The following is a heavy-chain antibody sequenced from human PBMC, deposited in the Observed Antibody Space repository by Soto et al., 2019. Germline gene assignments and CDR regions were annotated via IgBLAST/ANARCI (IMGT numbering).Heavy chain of an antibody. Sequence: QVQLVQSGAEVRKPGASVKVSCKASGYTFSDYYIHWVRQAPGQGLEWMGWINPNSGGTKYAPKFQGWVIMTRGTSTTPSSMELSRLRSGDTAVYYCAREPATAKPEGVDFWGQGTLVTVSS. V-gene: IGHV1-2*04. CDR2: INPNSGGT. J-gene: IGHJ4*02. CDR1: GYTFSDYY. D-gene: IGHD1-1*01. CDR3: AREPATAKPEGVDF.